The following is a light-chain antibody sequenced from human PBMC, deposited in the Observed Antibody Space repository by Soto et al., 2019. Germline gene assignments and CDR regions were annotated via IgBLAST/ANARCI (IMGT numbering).Light chain of an antibody. V-gene: IGLV1-44*01. J-gene: IGLJ3*02. CDR3: AAWDDSLNGGV. Sequence: QPVLTQPPSASGTPGQRVTISCSGSSSNIGSNTVNWYQQLPGTAPKLLIYSNNQRPSGVPDRFSGSKSGTSASLAISGLQSEYEADYYCAAWDDSLNGGVFGGGTKLTVL. CDR1: SSNIGSNT. CDR2: SNN.